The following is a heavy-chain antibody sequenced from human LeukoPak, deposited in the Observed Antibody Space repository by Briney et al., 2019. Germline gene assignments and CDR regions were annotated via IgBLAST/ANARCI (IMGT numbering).Heavy chain of an antibody. J-gene: IGHJ4*02. CDR3: ARVDYGSGNDYFDY. CDR2: IYSGGST. CDR1: GFAFYNYA. V-gene: IGHV3-53*01. D-gene: IGHD3-10*01. Sequence: GGSLRLSCAASGFAFYNYAMSWVRQAPGKGLEWVSVIYSGGSTYYADSVKGRFTISRDNSKNTLYLQMNSLRAEDTAVYYCARVDYGSGNDYFDYWGQGTLVTVSS.